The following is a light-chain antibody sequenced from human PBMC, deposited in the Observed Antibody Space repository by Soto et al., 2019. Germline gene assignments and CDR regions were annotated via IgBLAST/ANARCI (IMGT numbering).Light chain of an antibody. V-gene: IGKV3-20*01. CDR2: GAS. J-gene: IGKJ1*01. CDR3: QQYSSSPWT. CDR1: QSLTNNY. Sequence: EIVLTQSPGTLSLSPGERATLSCRASQSLTNNYLAWYQQRPGQAPRLLIYGASSRATGIPDRFSGSDSETDFTLTISRLEPEDFAVYYCQQYSSSPWTFGQGTKVEI.